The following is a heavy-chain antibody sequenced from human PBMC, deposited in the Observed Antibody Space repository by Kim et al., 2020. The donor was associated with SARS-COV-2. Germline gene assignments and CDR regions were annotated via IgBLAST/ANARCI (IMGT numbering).Heavy chain of an antibody. CDR1: GGTFSSYA. CDR3: ARSPQIIRYCSSTSCPGGSDYFDY. CDR2: IIPIFGTA. J-gene: IGHJ4*02. Sequence: SVKVSCKASGGTFSSYAISWVRQAPGQGLEWMGGIIPIFGTANYAQKFQGRVTITADESTSTAYMELSSLRSEDTAVYYCARSPQIIRYCSSTSCPGGSDYFDYWGQGTLVTVSS. D-gene: IGHD2-2*01. V-gene: IGHV1-69*13.